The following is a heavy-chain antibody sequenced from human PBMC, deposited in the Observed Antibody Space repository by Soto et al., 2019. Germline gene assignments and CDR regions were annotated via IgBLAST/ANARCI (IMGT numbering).Heavy chain of an antibody. CDR3: ARLSDFWSGYSFDY. CDR1: GGSVSSGSYY. D-gene: IGHD3-3*01. Sequence: SETLSLTCTVSGGSVSSGSYYWSWIRQPPGKGLEWIGYIYYSGSTNYKPSLKSRVTISVDTSKNQFSLNLSSVTAADTAVYYCARLSDFWSGYSFDYWGQGTLVTVSS. J-gene: IGHJ4*02. V-gene: IGHV4-61*01. CDR2: IYYSGST.